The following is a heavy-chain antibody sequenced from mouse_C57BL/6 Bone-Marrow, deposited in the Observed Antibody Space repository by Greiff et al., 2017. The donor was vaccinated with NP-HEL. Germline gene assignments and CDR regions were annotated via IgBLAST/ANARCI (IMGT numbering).Heavy chain of an antibody. J-gene: IGHJ2*01. CDR2: IYPGAGDT. CDR3: ARPYDGYYVGGLDY. V-gene: IGHV1-80*01. CDR1: GYAFSSYW. Sequence: QVQLQQSGAELVKPGASVKISCKASGYAFSSYWMNWVKQRPGKGLEWIGQIYPGAGDTNYNGKFKGKATLTADKSSSTAYMQLSSLTSEDSAVYFCARPYDGYYVGGLDYWGQGTTLTVSS. D-gene: IGHD2-3*01.